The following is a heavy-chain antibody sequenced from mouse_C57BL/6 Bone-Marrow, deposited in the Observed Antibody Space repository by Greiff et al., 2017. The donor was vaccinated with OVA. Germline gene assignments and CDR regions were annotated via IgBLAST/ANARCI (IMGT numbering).Heavy chain of an antibody. D-gene: IGHD1-1*01. Sequence: EVQLVESGEGLVKPGGSLKLSCAASGFTFSSYAMSWVSQTPEKRLEWVAYISSGGDYIYYADTVKGRFTISRDNARNTLYLQMSSLKSEDTAMYYCTRENYYGSSYFDYWGQGTTLTVSS. CDR2: ISSGGDYI. CDR3: TRENYYGSSYFDY. V-gene: IGHV5-9-1*02. J-gene: IGHJ2*01. CDR1: GFTFSSYA.